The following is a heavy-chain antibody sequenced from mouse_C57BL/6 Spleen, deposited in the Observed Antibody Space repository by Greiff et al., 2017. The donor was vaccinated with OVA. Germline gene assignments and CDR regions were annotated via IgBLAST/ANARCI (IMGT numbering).Heavy chain of an antibody. CDR2: ISSGSSTI. CDR3: ERDDFDYYSSSYEYYFDY. V-gene: IGHV5-17*01. CDR1: GFTFSDYG. Sequence: DVMLVESGGGLVKPGGSLKLSCAASGFTFSDYGMHWVRQAPEKGLEWVAYISSGSSTIYYADTVKGRFTISRDNATNTLFLQMTSLRSEDTAIYYCERDDFDYYSSSYEYYFDYWGQGTTLTVSS. J-gene: IGHJ2*01. D-gene: IGHD1-1*01.